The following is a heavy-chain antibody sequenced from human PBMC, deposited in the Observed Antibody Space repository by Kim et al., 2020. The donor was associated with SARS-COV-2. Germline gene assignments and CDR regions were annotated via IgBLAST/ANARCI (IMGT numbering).Heavy chain of an antibody. V-gene: IGHV4-34*01. D-gene: IGHD2-2*02. CDR1: GGSFSGYY. CDR3: ARDTIVVVPAAIPGDYYYGMDV. J-gene: IGHJ6*02. CDR2: INHSGST. Sequence: SETLSLTCAVYGGSFSGYYWSWIRQPPGKGLEWIGEINHSGSTNYNPSLKSRVTISVDTSKNQFSLKLSSVTAADTAVYYCARDTIVVVPAAIPGDYYYGMDVWGQGTTVTVSS.